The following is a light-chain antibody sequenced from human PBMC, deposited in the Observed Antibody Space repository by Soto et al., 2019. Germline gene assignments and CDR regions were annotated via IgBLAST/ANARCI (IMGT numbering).Light chain of an antibody. CDR1: SSDVGGYNY. Sequence: QSALTQPASESGSPGQSITISCTGTSSDVGGYNYVSWYQQHPGKAPKLMIYDVSNRPSGVSNRFSGSKSGNTASLNISGLQAEDEADYYCSSYTSSSTVVFGGGPKLTVL. CDR3: SSYTSSSTVV. V-gene: IGLV2-14*01. CDR2: DVS. J-gene: IGLJ2*01.